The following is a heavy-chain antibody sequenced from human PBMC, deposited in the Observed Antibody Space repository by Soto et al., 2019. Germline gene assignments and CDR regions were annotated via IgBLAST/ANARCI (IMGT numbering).Heavy chain of an antibody. CDR2: IYYSGST. J-gene: IGHJ4*02. CDR3: APLWFGEADY. D-gene: IGHD3-10*01. Sequence: QLQLQESGPGLVKPSETLSLTCTVSGGSISRSSYYWGWIRQPPGKGLEWIGSIYYSGSTQYNPSPKSRVTISVDTSKNQFSLKLSSVTAADTAVYYCAPLWFGEADYWGQGTLVTVSS. CDR1: GGSISRSSYY. V-gene: IGHV4-39*01.